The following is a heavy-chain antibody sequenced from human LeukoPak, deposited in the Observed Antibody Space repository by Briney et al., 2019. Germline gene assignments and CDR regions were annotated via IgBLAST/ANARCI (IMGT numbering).Heavy chain of an antibody. J-gene: IGHJ4*02. V-gene: IGHV3-30*02. CDR3: AKGVAVAGDLDY. CDR1: GFTFSSYG. CDR2: IRYDGSNK. Sequence: GGSLRLSCAAPGFTFSSYGMHWVRQAPGKGLEWVAFIRYDGSNKYYADSVKGRFTISRDNSKNTLYLQMNSLRAEDTAVYYCAKGVAVAGDLDYWGQGTLVTVSS. D-gene: IGHD6-19*01.